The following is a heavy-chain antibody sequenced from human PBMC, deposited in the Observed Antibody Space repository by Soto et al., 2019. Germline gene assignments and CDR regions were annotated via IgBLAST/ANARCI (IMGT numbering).Heavy chain of an antibody. J-gene: IGHJ4*02. D-gene: IGHD2-2*01. Sequence: ASVKVSCKTSGYTFTYYRIAWVRQAPGQGLEWMGWISADSGNTNYAQKLQGRVTMTTDTSTTTAHMDLRSLRSDDTAVYYCATLYCSSASCQLDYWGQGTLVTVSS. CDR2: ISADSGNT. CDR3: ATLYCSSASCQLDY. V-gene: IGHV1-18*01. CDR1: GYTFTYYR.